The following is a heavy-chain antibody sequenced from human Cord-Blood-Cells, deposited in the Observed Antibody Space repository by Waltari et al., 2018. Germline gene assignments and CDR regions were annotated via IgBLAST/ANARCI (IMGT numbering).Heavy chain of an antibody. D-gene: IGHD6-13*01. CDR3: ATRNFLAAAPLQLFDY. J-gene: IGHJ4*02. Sequence: QVQLVQSGAEVKKHGASVKVSCKVSGYTLTELSMHWVRQAPGKGLEWMGGFDPEDGETIYAQKFQGRVTMTEDTSTDTAYMELSSLRSEDTAVYYCATRNFLAAAPLQLFDYWGQGTLVTVSS. V-gene: IGHV1-24*01. CDR1: GYTLTELS. CDR2: FDPEDGET.